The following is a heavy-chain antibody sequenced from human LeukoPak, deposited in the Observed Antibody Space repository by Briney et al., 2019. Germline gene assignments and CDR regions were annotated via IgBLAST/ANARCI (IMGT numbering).Heavy chain of an antibody. Sequence: GGSLSLSCAASGFTFSSYWMHWVRQAPGEGLVWVSRISSDASSTSYADSVKGRFTISRDNAENTLFLQMNSLTAEDTAVYYCARARGYYYDSFDYWGQGTLVTISS. J-gene: IGHJ4*02. CDR1: GFTFSSYW. CDR2: ISSDASST. D-gene: IGHD3-22*01. V-gene: IGHV3-74*01. CDR3: ARARGYYYDSFDY.